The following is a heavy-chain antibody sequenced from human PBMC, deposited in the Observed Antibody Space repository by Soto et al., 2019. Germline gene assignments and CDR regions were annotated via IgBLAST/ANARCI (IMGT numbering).Heavy chain of an antibody. CDR1: GYXFTSYL. Sequence: EXLKISCKCSGYXFTSYLIVWVRHMPGKGLEWMGIIYPGDSDNRYSPSFQGQVTISADKSISTAYLQWSSLKDSDTAMYYSARRQLERRGSTTYGMDVWGQGTTGTVSS. J-gene: IGHJ6*02. V-gene: IGHV5-51*01. D-gene: IGHD1-1*01. CDR3: ARRQLERRGSTTYGMDV. CDR2: IYPGDSDN.